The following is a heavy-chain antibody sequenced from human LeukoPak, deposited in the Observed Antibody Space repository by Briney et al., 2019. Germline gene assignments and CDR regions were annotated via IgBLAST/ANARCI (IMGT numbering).Heavy chain of an antibody. J-gene: IGHJ4*02. CDR3: ARNLGSGWYYDY. Sequence: SETLSLTCTVSGGSISSGGYYWSWIRQHPGKGLEWIGYIYYSGSTYYNPSLKSRVTISVDTSKNQFSLKLSSVTAADTAVYYCARNLGSGWYYDYWGQGILVTVSS. CDR2: IYYSGST. V-gene: IGHV4-31*03. D-gene: IGHD6-19*01. CDR1: GGSISSGGYY.